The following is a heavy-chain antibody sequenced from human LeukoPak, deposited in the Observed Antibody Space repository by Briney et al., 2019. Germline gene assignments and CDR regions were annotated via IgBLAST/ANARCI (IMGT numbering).Heavy chain of an antibody. CDR2: INHSGST. Sequence: SETLSLTCAVYGGSFSGYYWSWIRQPPGKGLEWIGEINHSGSTNYNPSLKSRVTISVDTSKNQFSLKLSSVTAADTAVYYCARSPYDYIWGSYRYLYYFDYWGQGTLVTVSS. J-gene: IGHJ4*02. CDR3: ARSPYDYIWGSYRYLYYFDY. D-gene: IGHD3-16*02. CDR1: GGSFSGYY. V-gene: IGHV4-34*01.